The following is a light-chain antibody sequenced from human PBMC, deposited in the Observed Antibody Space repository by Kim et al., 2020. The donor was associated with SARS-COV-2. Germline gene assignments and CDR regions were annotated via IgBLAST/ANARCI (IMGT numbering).Light chain of an antibody. J-gene: IGLJ3*02. CDR1: RPNVGSHF. Sequence: QPVLTQPPSASGTPGQRVTISCSGSRPNVGSHFVNWFQQLPGTAPKLLIYNDNQRPSGVPDRFSGSRSGTSASLAISGLQSADEADYYCATWDYSLNGWVFGGGTKVTVL. V-gene: IGLV1-44*01. CDR3: ATWDYSLNGWV. CDR2: NDN.